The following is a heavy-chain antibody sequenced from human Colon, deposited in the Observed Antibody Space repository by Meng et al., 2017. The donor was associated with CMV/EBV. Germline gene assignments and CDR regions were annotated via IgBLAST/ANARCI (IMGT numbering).Heavy chain of an antibody. CDR1: GYTFTGYF. CDR2: LNPNSGDT. D-gene: IGHD3-10*01. V-gene: IGHV1-2*02. J-gene: IGHJ4*02. Sequence: QVQLVQSGAEVKKPGASVKVSCKTSGYTFTGYFMFWVRQAPGQGLEWMGSLNPNSGDTNSAQKFHGRLTMTRDTSIHTAYMELGSLRSDDTAVYYCATISGGDFDFWGQGTLVTVFS. CDR3: ATISGGDFDF.